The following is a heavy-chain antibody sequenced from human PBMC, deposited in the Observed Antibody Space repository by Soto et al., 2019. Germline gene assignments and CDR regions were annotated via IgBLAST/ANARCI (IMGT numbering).Heavy chain of an antibody. CDR2: IKRKSDGETT. CDR3: TTEQYCGSNTCPGAFDM. Sequence: EVQLVESGGDLVNPGGSLRLSCAASGFTFSHVWMSWVRQAPGKGLEWVGHIKRKSDGETTDYAAPVKGRFTISRDDSINMLFLQMNSLKTEDTAVYYCTTEQYCGSNTCPGAFDMWGQGTMVTVSS. J-gene: IGHJ3*02. D-gene: IGHD2-2*01. CDR1: GFTFSHVW. V-gene: IGHV3-15*01.